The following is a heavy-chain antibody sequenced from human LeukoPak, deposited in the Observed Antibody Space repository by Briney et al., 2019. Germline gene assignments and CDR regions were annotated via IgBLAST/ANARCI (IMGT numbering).Heavy chain of an antibody. CDR1: GFTFSSYG. CDR2: ISGSGGST. D-gene: IGHD4-23*01. V-gene: IGHV3-23*01. J-gene: IGHJ4*02. CDR3: ANLLRWEPY. Sequence: GGSLRLSCAASGFTFSSYGMSWVRQAPGKGLEWVSAISGSGGSTYYADSVKGRFTISRDNSKNTLYLQMDSLRAEDTAVYYCANLLRWEPYWGQGTLVTVSS.